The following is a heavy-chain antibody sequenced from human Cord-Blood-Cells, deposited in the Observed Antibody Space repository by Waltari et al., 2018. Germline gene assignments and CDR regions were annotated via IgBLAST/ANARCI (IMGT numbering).Heavy chain of an antibody. CDR2: INHSGST. D-gene: IGHD3-3*01. V-gene: IGHV4-34*01. CDR3: ANSLRFLEWLLYFDY. Sequence: QVQLQQWGAGMLKHSETLSLPCAVSGGSSRVYFWSCTRQPPGKGLEWIREINHSGSTNYNPSLKSRVTISVDTSKNQFSLKLSSVTAADTAVYYCANSLRFLEWLLYFDYWGQGTLVTVSS. J-gene: IGHJ4*02. CDR1: GGSSRVYF.